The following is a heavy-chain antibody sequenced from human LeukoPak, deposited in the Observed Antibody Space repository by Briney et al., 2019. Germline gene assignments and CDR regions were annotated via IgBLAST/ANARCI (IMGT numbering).Heavy chain of an antibody. Sequence: ASVKVSCKASGHNFTSYSVNWVRQVPGQGLEWMGRINPNTGDTNYARKFQGRVTLTGDTSITTVYMELTRLRYDDVAVYFCARADAVHTMTNIDFDFWGQGSRVTVSS. CDR1: GHNFTSYS. V-gene: IGHV1-2*02. CDR2: INPNTGDT. J-gene: IGHJ4*02. CDR3: ARADAVHTMTNIDFDF. D-gene: IGHD4-11*01.